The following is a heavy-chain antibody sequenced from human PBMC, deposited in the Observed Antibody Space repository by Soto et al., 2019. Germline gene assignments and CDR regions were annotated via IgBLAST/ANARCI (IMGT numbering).Heavy chain of an antibody. Sequence: ASETPSLPRAVNTGYFIGHCWRRIRQTPGKGLEWIGEINPTRGTNYNPSLRNRVAISIEMSRNQFSLTLNSVTAADTAVYYCARGSLGGYYGAFDVWGQGTVVTVSS. CDR2: INPTRGT. CDR1: TGYFIGHC. V-gene: IGHV4-34*01. CDR3: ARGSLGGYYGAFDV. D-gene: IGHD3-10*01. J-gene: IGHJ3*01.